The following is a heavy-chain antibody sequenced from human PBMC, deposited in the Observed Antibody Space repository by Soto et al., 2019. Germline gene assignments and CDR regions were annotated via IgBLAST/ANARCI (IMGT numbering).Heavy chain of an antibody. V-gene: IGHV2-5*02. CDR3: AHRGKAGSGWYNYFDY. J-gene: IGHJ4*02. Sequence: SGPTLVNPTQTLTLTCTFSGFSLSTSGVGVGWIRQPPGKALEWLALIYWDDDKRYSPSLKSRLTITKDTSKNQVVLTMTNMDPVDTATYYCAHRGKAGSGWYNYFDYWGQGTLVTVSS. CDR2: IYWDDDK. CDR1: GFSLSTSGVG. D-gene: IGHD6-19*01.